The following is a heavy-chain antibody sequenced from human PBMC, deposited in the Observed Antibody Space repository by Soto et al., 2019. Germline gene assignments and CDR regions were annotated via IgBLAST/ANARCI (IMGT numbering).Heavy chain of an antibody. CDR3: ARVVYYDSSGKDAFDI. CDR2: IYYSGST. CDR1: GGSISSGDYY. J-gene: IGHJ3*02. D-gene: IGHD3-22*01. Sequence: SETLSLTCTVSGGSISSGDYYWSWIRQPPGKGLEWIGYIYYSGSTYYNPSLKSRVTISVDTSKNQFSLKLSSVTAADTAVYYCARVVYYDSSGKDAFDIWGQGTMVT. V-gene: IGHV4-30-4*01.